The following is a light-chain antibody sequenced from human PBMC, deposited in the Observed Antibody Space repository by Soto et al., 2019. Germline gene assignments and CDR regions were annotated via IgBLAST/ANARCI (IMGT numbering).Light chain of an antibody. Sequence: EIVMTQSPATLPVSPGERATLSCRAGQSVSSNLAWYQQKPGQAPRFLIYGASTRATGIPARFSGSGSGTEFTLTISSLQSEDFAVYYCQQYDNWPLTFGGGTKVHIK. CDR2: GAS. J-gene: IGKJ4*01. CDR1: QSVSSN. CDR3: QQYDNWPLT. V-gene: IGKV3-15*01.